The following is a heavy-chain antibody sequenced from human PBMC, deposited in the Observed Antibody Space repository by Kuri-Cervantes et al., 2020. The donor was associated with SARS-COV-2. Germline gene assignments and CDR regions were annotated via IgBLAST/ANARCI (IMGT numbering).Heavy chain of an antibody. CDR3: ARDIWSYGDAFDI. D-gene: IGHD1-26*01. Sequence: GESLKISCAASGFTFSSYWMHWVRQAPGKGLVWVSRINSNGSSTAYADSVKGRFTISRDNAKNTLYLQMNSLRDEDTAVYYCARDIWSYGDAFDIWGQGTMVTVSS. CDR1: GFTFSSYW. V-gene: IGHV3-74*01. J-gene: IGHJ3*02. CDR2: INSNGSST.